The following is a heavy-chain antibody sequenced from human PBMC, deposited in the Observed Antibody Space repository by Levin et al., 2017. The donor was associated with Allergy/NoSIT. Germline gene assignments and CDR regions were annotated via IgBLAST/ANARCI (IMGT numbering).Heavy chain of an antibody. V-gene: IGHV3-30*18. Sequence: GESLKISCAASGFTFSSYGMHWVRQAPGKGLEWVAVISYDGSNKYYADSVKGRFTISRDNSKNTLYLQMNSLRAEDTAVYYCAKDFLLRYGMDVWGQGTTVTVSS. CDR1: GFTFSSYG. CDR2: ISYDGSNK. CDR3: AKDFLLRYGMDV. J-gene: IGHJ6*02. D-gene: IGHD1-26*01.